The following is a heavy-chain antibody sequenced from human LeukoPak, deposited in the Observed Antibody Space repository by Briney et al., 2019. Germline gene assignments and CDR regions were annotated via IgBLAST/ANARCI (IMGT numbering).Heavy chain of an antibody. CDR2: INPNSGGT. D-gene: IGHD5-18*01. J-gene: IGHJ4*02. V-gene: IGHV1-2*02. Sequence: ASVKVSCKASGYTFTGYYMHWVRQAPGRGLEWMGWINPNSGGTNYAQKFQGRVTMTRDTSISTAYMELSRLRSDDTAVYYCARDPGGTAMVPFDYWGQGTLVTVSS. CDR1: GYTFTGYY. CDR3: ARDPGGTAMVPFDY.